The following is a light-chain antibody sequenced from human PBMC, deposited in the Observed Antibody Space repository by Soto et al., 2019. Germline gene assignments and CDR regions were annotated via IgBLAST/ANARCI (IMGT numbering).Light chain of an antibody. CDR2: AAS. CDR1: QDIKTW. CDR3: QQDNSYPFT. J-gene: IGKJ4*01. Sequence: DVQMTQSPSSLPASVGDRVTITCRARQDIKTWLVWYQQKPEQAPKSRIYAASGLQSGVPSRFSGSGSGTDFTLTSSSLQPKDSGIYYCQQDNSYPFTFGGGT. V-gene: IGKV1D-16*01.